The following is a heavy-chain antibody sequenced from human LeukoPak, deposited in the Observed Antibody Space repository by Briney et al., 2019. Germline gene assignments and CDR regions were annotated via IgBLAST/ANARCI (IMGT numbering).Heavy chain of an antibody. D-gene: IGHD3-9*01. V-gene: IGHV3-23*01. CDR1: GFTFSSYA. CDR2: ISGSGGST. Sequence: HPGRSLRLSCAASGFTFSSYAMHWVRQAPGKGLEWVSAISGSGGSTYYADSVKGRFTISRDNSKNTLYLQINSLRAEDTAVYYCAKLTVLLRYFDWLPHDAFDIWGQGTMVTVSS. J-gene: IGHJ3*02. CDR3: AKLTVLLRYFDWLPHDAFDI.